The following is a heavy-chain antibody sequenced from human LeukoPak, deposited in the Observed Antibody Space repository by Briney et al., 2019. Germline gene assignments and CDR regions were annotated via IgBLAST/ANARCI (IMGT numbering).Heavy chain of an antibody. J-gene: IGHJ3*02. CDR2: IYYSGST. D-gene: IGHD3-3*01. CDR1: GGSVSSGSYY. CDR3: ARVASGYDVFDI. Sequence: RASETLTLTCTVSGGSVSSGSYYWSWIRQPPGKGLEWIGYIYYSGSTNYNPSLKSRVTISVDTSKKQFSLKLSSVTAADTAVFYCARVASGYDVFDIWGQGTMVTVSS. V-gene: IGHV4-61*01.